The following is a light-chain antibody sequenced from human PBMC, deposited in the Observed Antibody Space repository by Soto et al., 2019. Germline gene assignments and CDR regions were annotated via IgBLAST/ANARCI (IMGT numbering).Light chain of an antibody. CDR3: CSYAGSRTPLI. V-gene: IGLV2-23*02. CDR1: SSDVGSYNL. J-gene: IGLJ1*01. Sequence: QSVLTQAASVSGSPGQSITISCTGTSSDVGSYNLVSWCQQHPGKAPKLMIYEVSKRPSGLSNRFSGSKSGNTASLTISGLQAEDEADYYCCSYAGSRTPLIFGTGTKLTVL. CDR2: EVS.